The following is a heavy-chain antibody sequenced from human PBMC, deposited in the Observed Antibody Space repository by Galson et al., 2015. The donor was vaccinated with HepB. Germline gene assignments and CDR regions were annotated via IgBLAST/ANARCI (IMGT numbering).Heavy chain of an antibody. J-gene: IGHJ4*02. V-gene: IGHV3-21*06. CDR2: ISTGSARYTFR. Sequence: SLRLSCAASGFTFGNFAMNWIRQAPGKGLEWVSSISTGSARYTFRKYADSLRGRVSISRDNAKNFLFLQIDSLRVEDTGVYYCATEGFHSWGQGTLVTVSS. CDR3: ATEGFHS. CDR1: GFTFGNFA.